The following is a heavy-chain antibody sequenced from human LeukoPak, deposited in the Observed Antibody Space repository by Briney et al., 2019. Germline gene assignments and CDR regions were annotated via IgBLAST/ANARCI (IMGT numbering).Heavy chain of an antibody. CDR3: ARLGSSPKKSFGI. CDR2: IYHSGST. D-gene: IGHD3-10*01. V-gene: IGHV4-38-2*01. J-gene: IGHJ3*02. CDR1: GYSISSGYY. Sequence: SETLSLTCAVSGYSISSGYYWGWIRQPPGKGLEWIGSIYHSGSTYYNPSLKSRVTISVDASKNQFSLKLSSVTAADTAVYYCARLGSSPKKSFGIWGQGTMVTVSS.